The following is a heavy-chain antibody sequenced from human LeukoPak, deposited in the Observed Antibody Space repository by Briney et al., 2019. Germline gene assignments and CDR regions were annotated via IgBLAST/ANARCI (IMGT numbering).Heavy chain of an antibody. V-gene: IGHV1-18*01. CDR2: ISTYNGNT. CDR1: GYTFSSYG. Sequence: ASVKVSCKASGYTFSSYGITWVRQAPGQGLEWMGWISTYNGNTSCAQKLQGRVAMTTDTSTSTAYMMLTSLRSDDTAVYYCARGSRGLAVAGLDYWGQGTLVTVSS. J-gene: IGHJ4*02. CDR3: ARGSRGLAVAGLDY. D-gene: IGHD6-19*01.